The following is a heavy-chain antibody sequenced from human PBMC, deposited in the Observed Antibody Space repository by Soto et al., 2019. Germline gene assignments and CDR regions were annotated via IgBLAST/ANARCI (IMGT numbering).Heavy chain of an antibody. CDR1: GFTFSNAW. J-gene: IGHJ4*02. Sequence: GGSLRLSCAASGFTFSNAWMSWVRQAPGKGLEWVGRIKSKTDGGKTDYAAPVKGRFTISRDDSKNTLYLQMNSLKTEDTAVYYCTTGPRYEAPDYWGQGTLVTVSS. CDR2: IKSKTDGGKT. V-gene: IGHV3-15*01. D-gene: IGHD1-1*01. CDR3: TTGPRYEAPDY.